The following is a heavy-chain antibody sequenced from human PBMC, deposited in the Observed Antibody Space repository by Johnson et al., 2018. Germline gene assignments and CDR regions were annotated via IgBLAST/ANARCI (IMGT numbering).Heavy chain of an antibody. V-gene: IGHV3-21*01. J-gene: IGHJ3*02. CDR1: GFTFSSYS. D-gene: IGHD3-10*01. CDR3: ARELHPMTVGEGSFDI. CDR2: ISSSSSYI. Sequence: VQLQESGGGLVKPGGSLRLSCAASGFTFSSYSMNWVRHAPGKGLEWVSSISSSSSYIYYADSVKGRFTISRDNAKNSVYRQMNGRSAEDTAVYYCARELHPMTVGEGSFDIWGQGTMVTVSS.